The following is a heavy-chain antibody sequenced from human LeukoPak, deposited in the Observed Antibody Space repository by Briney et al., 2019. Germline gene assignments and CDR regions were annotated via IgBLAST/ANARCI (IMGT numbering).Heavy chain of an antibody. Sequence: VKVSCKASGGTFSSYAISWVRQAPGQGLEWMGGIIPIFGTANYAQKFQGRVTITADESTSTAYMELSSLRSEDTAVYYCATSPFYYGSGLNWFDPWGQGTLVTVSS. J-gene: IGHJ5*02. CDR1: GGTFSSYA. CDR2: IIPIFGTA. D-gene: IGHD3-10*01. V-gene: IGHV1-69*13. CDR3: ATSPFYYGSGLNWFDP.